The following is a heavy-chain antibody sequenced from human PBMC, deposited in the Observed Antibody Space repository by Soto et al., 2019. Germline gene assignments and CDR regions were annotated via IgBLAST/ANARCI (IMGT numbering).Heavy chain of an antibody. CDR1: GASMRNYY. D-gene: IGHD3-22*01. CDR3: VREGDYSDNNGYPLFDY. Sequence: QVQLQESGPGLLKPSETLSLTCTVSGASMRNYYWSWIRQPAGKGLEWIGRIFGSGETYYNPSLKSRIILSVVLSKSQFSLELTSVTAADTAVYFCVREGDYSDNNGYPLFDYWGQGTLVTVSP. J-gene: IGHJ4*02. V-gene: IGHV4-4*07. CDR2: IFGSGET.